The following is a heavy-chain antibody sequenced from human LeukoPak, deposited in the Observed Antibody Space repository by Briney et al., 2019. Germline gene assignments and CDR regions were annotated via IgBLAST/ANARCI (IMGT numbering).Heavy chain of an antibody. Sequence: SETLSLTCTVSGGSISSYYWSWIRQPPGKGLEWIGYIYYSGTTNYNPSLKSRVTISVDTSKNQFSLKLSSVTAADTAVYYCARVIVGAASEYYFDYWGQGTLVTVSS. D-gene: IGHD1-26*01. CDR3: ARVIVGAASEYYFDY. CDR1: GGSISSYY. J-gene: IGHJ4*02. CDR2: IYYSGTT. V-gene: IGHV4-59*08.